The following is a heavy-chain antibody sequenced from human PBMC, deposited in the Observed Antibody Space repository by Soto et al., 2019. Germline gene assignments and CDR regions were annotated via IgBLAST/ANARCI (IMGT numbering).Heavy chain of an antibody. V-gene: IGHV4-59*01. D-gene: IGHD5-18*01. CDR3: ARDRGRILLWPSYYYYGMDL. J-gene: IGHJ6*02. Sequence: ETLSLTCAVYGGSFSGYYWSWIRQPPGKGLEWIGYIYYSGSTNYNPSLKSRVTISVDTSKNQFSLKLSSVTAADTAVYYCARDRGRILLWPSYYYYGMDLCRQGTSVSVS. CDR1: GGSFSGYY. CDR2: IYYSGST.